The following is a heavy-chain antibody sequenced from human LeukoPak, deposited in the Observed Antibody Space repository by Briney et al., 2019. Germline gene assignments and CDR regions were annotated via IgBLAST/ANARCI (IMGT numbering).Heavy chain of an antibody. V-gene: IGHV4-59*01. J-gene: IGHJ4*02. CDR3: ARHGIAADMDY. CDR1: GGSISSYY. D-gene: IGHD6-13*01. Sequence: SETLSLTCTVSGGSISSYYWSWIRQPPGKGLEWIGYIYYSGSTNYNPSLKSRVTISVDTSKNQFSLKLSSVTAADTAVYYCARHGIAADMDYWGQGTLVTVSS. CDR2: IYYSGST.